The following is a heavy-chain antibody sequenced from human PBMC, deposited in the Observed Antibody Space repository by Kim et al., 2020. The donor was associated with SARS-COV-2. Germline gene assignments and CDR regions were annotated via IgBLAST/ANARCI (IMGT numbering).Heavy chain of an antibody. J-gene: IGHJ6*02. Sequence: ASVKVSCKASGYTFTSYGISWVRQAPGQGLEWMGWISAYNGNTNYAQKLQGRVTMTTDTSTSTAYMELRSLRSDDTAVYYCARDWGRQQYYDFWSGYSRADRNLPYYYYGMDVWGQGTTVTVSS. CDR2: ISAYNGNT. D-gene: IGHD3-3*01. CDR3: ARDWGRQQYYDFWSGYSRADRNLPYYYYGMDV. CDR1: GYTFTSYG. V-gene: IGHV1-18*04.